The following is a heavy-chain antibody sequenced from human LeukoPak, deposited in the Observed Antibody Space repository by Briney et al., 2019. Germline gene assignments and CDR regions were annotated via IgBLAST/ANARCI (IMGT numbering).Heavy chain of an antibody. Sequence: GASVKVSCKASGYTFTGYYMHWVRQAPGQGLEWMGWINPNSGGTNYAQKFQGRVTMTRVTSISTAYMELSRLRSDETAVYYCARLSYDSSGYYNWFDPWGQGTLVTVSS. CDR2: INPNSGGT. CDR1: GYTFTGYY. D-gene: IGHD3-22*01. CDR3: ARLSYDSSGYYNWFDP. V-gene: IGHV1-2*02. J-gene: IGHJ5*02.